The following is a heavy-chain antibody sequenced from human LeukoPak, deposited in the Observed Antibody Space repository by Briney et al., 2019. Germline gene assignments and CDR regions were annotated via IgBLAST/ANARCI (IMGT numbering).Heavy chain of an antibody. CDR3: ASSTYCSGGSCQGDY. D-gene: IGHD2-15*01. J-gene: IGHJ4*02. V-gene: IGHV1-18*01. Sequence: ASVKVSCKASGYTFTSYGISWVRQAPGQGLEWMGWISPYNGNTNYAQKLQGRVTMTTDTSTSTAYMELSSLRSEDTAVYYCASSTYCSGGSCQGDYWGQGTLVTVSS. CDR1: GYTFTSYG. CDR2: ISPYNGNT.